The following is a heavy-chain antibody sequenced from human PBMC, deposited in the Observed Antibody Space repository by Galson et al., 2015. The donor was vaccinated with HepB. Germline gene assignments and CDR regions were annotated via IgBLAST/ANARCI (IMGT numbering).Heavy chain of an antibody. D-gene: IGHD3-22*01. CDR3: AGSRSYFYDHSGGYGGLDY. V-gene: IGHV6-1*01. Sequence: CAISGDSVSSNSAAWNWIRQSPSRGLEWLGRTYYRSKWFNDYAVSVKSRITINPDTSKNQFSLQLNSVTPEDAAVYYCAGSRSYFYDHSGGYGGLDYWGQGTLVTVSS. J-gene: IGHJ4*02. CDR2: TYYRSKWFN. CDR1: GDSVSSNSAA.